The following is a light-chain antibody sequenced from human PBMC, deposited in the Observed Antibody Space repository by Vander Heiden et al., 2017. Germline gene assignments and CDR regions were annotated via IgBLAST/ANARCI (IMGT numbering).Light chain of an antibody. CDR3: HHYCDSPPFT. J-gene: IGKJ3*01. Sequence: EVVLMQPPPPLSLSPGERATLSCRASPSIRTIFLASYQQKPGQDPRLLIYGASSRATGIPDRFSGSGSGTDFTLTISRLEPEDFAVYYCHHYCDSPPFTFGPGTKVDIK. CDR2: GAS. V-gene: IGKV3-20*01. CDR1: PSIRTIF.